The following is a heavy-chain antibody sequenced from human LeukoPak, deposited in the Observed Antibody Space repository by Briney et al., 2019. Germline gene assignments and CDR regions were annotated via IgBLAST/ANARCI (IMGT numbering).Heavy chain of an antibody. CDR1: GFTFSDYS. Sequence: GGSLRLSCAASGFTFSDYSMNWVRQAPGKGLEWISYIGIDSGNTNYADSVKGRFTISGDKAKNTLYLQMNSLRVEDTAVYYCARDYKYAFDNWGQGTLVTVSS. CDR3: ARDYKYAFDN. J-gene: IGHJ4*02. V-gene: IGHV3-48*01. D-gene: IGHD5-24*01. CDR2: IGIDSGNT.